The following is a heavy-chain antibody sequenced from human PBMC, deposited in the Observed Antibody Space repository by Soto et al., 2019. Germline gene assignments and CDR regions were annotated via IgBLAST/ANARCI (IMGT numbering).Heavy chain of an antibody. CDR1: GFTFDNYV. D-gene: IGHD1-1*01. CDR3: ARVDDWNNARSFDR. J-gene: IGHJ5*02. Sequence: EVQLLESGGGLVQPGGSLRVSCEASGFTFDNYVMTWVRQAPGKGLEWVSAISGNSGFSWYADSVKGRFTLSRDNFQNTLYLEMNNLRAEDTAVYFCARVDDWNNARSFDRWGQGTLVTVYS. V-gene: IGHV3-23*01. CDR2: ISGNSGFS.